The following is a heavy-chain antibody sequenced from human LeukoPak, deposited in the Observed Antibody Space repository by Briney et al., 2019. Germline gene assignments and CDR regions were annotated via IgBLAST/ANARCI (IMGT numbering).Heavy chain of an antibody. CDR3: ARVAYSSSSLGGAFDI. D-gene: IGHD6-6*01. CDR2: INHSGST. V-gene: IGHV4-39*07. CDR1: GGSISSSSYY. Sequence: KTSETLSLTCTVSGGSISSSSYYWGWIRQPPGKGLEWIGEINHSGSTNYNPSLKSRATISVGTSKNQLSLKLSSVTAADTAVYYCARVAYSSSSLGGAFDIWGQGTMVTVSS. J-gene: IGHJ3*02.